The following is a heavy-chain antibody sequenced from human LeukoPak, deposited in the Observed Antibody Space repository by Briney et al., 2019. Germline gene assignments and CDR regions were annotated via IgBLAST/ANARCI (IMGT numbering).Heavy chain of an antibody. Sequence: SQTLSLTCTVSGASISSGGYYWSWIRQHPGKGLEWIGYIYYSGDTYYNPSLKSRVTISGDTSKNQFALKLSSVTAADTAVYYCATATPYSSGWTPLDYWGQGTLVTVSS. J-gene: IGHJ4*02. V-gene: IGHV4-31*03. D-gene: IGHD6-25*01. CDR3: ATATPYSSGWTPLDY. CDR2: IYYSGDT. CDR1: GASISSGGYY.